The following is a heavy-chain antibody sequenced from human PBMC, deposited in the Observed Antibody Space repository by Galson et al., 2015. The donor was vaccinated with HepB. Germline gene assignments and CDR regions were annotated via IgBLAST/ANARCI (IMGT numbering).Heavy chain of an antibody. V-gene: IGHV3-7*03. D-gene: IGHD2-15*01. J-gene: IGHJ4*02. CDR3: AKDSGGCSGGNCYFYFDL. CDR2: IKQDGSEK. Sequence: SLRLSCAASGFTFSSYWMSWVRQAPGKGLEWVANIKQDGSEKYYVDSVKGRFTISRDNAKNSLYLQMSSLRAEDTAIYYCAKDSGGCSGGNCYFYFDLWGQGTLVTVSS. CDR1: GFTFSSYW.